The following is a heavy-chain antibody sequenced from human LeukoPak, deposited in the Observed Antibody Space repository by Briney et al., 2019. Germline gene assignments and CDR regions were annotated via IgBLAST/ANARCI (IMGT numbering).Heavy chain of an antibody. D-gene: IGHD3-3*01. CDR1: GASISSSSYY. V-gene: IGHV4-39*02. CDR2: IYYSGST. CDR3: ARDRVFGVINNRQEH. J-gene: IGHJ4*02. Sequence: SETLSLTCTVSGASISSSSYYWGWIRQPPGKGLEWIGSIYYSGSTYYNPSLKSRLTISIDTSKNQFSLRLSSVTAADTAVYYCARDRVFGVINNRQEHWGQGTLVTVSS.